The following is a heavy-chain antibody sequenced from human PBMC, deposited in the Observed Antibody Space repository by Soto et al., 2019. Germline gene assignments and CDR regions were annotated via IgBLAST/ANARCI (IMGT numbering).Heavy chain of an antibody. CDR2: ITGSGGST. J-gene: IGHJ4*02. D-gene: IGHD6-19*01. CDR1: GFTFSSYA. CDR3: AKPRPVAGTENFDY. V-gene: IGHV3-23*01. Sequence: EVQLLESGGGLVQPGGSLRLSCAASGFTFSSYAMSWVRQAPGKGLEWVSGITGSGGSTYYADSVKGRFTISRDNSKDTLYLQMHSLRAEDTAVYYRAKPRPVAGTENFDYWGQGTLVTVSS.